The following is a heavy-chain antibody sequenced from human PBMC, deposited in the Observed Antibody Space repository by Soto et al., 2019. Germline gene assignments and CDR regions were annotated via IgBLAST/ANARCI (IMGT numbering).Heavy chain of an antibody. V-gene: IGHV1-8*01. CDR2: MNPNSGNT. D-gene: IGHD6-13*01. J-gene: IGHJ4*02. Sequence: QVQLVQSGAEVKKPGASVKVSCKASGYTFTSYDINWVRQATGQGLEWMGWMNPNSGNTGYAQKFQCRVTMTRHTSISTAYREPSSLLAEGTAVYYCAIFPGIAAAATDYWGQGTLVNVSS. CDR1: GYTFTSYD. CDR3: AIFPGIAAAATDY.